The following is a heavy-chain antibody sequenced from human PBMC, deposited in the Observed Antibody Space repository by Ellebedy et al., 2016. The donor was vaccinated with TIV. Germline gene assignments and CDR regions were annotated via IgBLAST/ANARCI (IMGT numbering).Heavy chain of an antibody. CDR2: IYSGGST. CDR1: GFTVSSNY. CDR3: VVTGWRGGTIVPFTY. J-gene: IGHJ4*02. Sequence: PGGSLRLSCAASGFTVSSNYMSWVRQAPGKRLEWVSVIYSGGSTYYADSVKGRFTISRDNSKNTLYLQMNSLRVEDTAVYYGVVTGWRGGTIVPFTYWGQGSLVTVSS. V-gene: IGHV3-53*01. D-gene: IGHD2-21*02.